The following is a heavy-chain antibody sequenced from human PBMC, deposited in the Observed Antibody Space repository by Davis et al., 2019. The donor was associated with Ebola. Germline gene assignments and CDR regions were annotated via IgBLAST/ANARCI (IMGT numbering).Heavy chain of an antibody. CDR3: VRLVGPN. V-gene: IGHV3-74*01. Sequence: PGGSLRLSCAASGFSFSSYWMHWVRQAPGKGLVWVSNIKSDGSTTNYADSAKGRFTISRDNAKNTLYLQMNNLRAEDTAVYYCVRLVGPNWGQGTLVAVSS. CDR2: IKSDGSTT. CDR1: GFSFSSYW. J-gene: IGHJ4*02.